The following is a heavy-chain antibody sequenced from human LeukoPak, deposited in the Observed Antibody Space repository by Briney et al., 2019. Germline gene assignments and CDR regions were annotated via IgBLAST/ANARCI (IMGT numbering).Heavy chain of an antibody. CDR2: INPNSGGT. J-gene: IGHJ4*02. CDR1: GYTFTGYY. Sequence: ASVKVSCKASGYTFTGYYMHWVRQAPGQGLEWMGWINPNSGGTNYAQKFQGRVTMTRDTSISTAYMELSRLRSDDTAVYYCGRVGVVPAKRTPLDYWGQGTLVTVSS. D-gene: IGHD2-2*01. CDR3: GRVGVVPAKRTPLDY. V-gene: IGHV1-2*02.